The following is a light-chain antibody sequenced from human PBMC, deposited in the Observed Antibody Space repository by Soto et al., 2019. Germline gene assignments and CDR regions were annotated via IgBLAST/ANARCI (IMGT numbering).Light chain of an antibody. J-gene: IGLJ1*01. CDR2: DVS. CDR1: SSGFGSYNF. V-gene: IGLV2-14*03. Sequence: QSALTQPASVSGSPGQSITISCTGTSSGFGSYNFVYWYQHHPGKAPKLLIYDVSNRPSGVSNRFAGSKSGNTASLTIPGLQAEDEADYYCCSYISSSSPYVFGTGTKLTVL. CDR3: CSYISSSSPYV.